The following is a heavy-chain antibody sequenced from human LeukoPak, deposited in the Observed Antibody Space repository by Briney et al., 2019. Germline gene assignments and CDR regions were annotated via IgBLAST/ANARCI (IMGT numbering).Heavy chain of an antibody. Sequence: GGSLRLSCAASGFTFSGSAMHWVRQASGKGLEWVGRIRTKANNYATAYAASVKGRFTISRDDTKNTAYLRMNSLKAEDTAVYYCTRLYYCGGDCDPDYWGQGTLVTVSS. CDR1: GFTFSGSA. D-gene: IGHD2-21*02. V-gene: IGHV3-73*01. CDR2: IRTKANNYAT. CDR3: TRLYYCGGDCDPDY. J-gene: IGHJ4*02.